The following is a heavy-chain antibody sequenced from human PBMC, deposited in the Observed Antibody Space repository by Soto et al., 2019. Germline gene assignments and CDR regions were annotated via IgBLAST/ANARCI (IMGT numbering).Heavy chain of an antibody. CDR3: ARDLPYCSSTSCMLVAFDI. D-gene: IGHD2-2*01. J-gene: IGHJ3*02. Sequence: SGGSLRLSXAASGFTFSSYSMNWVRQAPGKGLDWVSSISSSSSYIYYTDSVKGRFTISRGNAKNSLYLQMNSLRAEDTAVYYCARDLPYCSSTSCMLVAFDIWGQGTMVTVSS. CDR1: GFTFSSYS. CDR2: ISSSSSYI. V-gene: IGHV3-21*01.